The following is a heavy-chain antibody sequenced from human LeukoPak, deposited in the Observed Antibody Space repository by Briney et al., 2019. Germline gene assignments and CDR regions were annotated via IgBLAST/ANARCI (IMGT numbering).Heavy chain of an antibody. CDR2: IKQDGSEK. CDR3: ARVRIAVAGKLYFDY. V-gene: IGHV3-7*01. CDR1: GFTFSSYW. Sequence: GGSLRLSCAASGFTFSSYWMSWVRQAPGKGLEWVANIKQDGSEKYYVDSVKGRFTISRDNAKNSPYLQMNSLRAEDTAVYYCARVRIAVAGKLYFDYWGQGTLVTVSS. D-gene: IGHD6-19*01. J-gene: IGHJ4*02.